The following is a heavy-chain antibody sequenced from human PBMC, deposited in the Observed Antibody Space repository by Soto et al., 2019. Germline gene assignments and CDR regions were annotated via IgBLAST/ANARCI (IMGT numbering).Heavy chain of an antibody. V-gene: IGHV3-23*01. J-gene: IGHJ3*02. D-gene: IGHD5-12*01. CDR2: ISGSGGST. CDR3: ARGYDFAFDI. CDR1: GFTFSSYA. Sequence: PGGSLRLSCAASGFTFSSYAMSWVRQAPGKGLEWVSTISGSGGSTYYADSVKGRFTISRDNSKNTLYLQMNSLRAEDTAVYYCARGYDFAFDIWGQGTMVPVSS.